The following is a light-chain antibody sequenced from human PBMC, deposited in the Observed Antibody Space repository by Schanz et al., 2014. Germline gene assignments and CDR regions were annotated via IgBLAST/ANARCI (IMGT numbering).Light chain of an antibody. CDR3: QQYGSSPLT. J-gene: IGKJ4*01. V-gene: IGKV3-20*01. CDR2: GAS. Sequence: EIVLTQSPGTLSLSPGQRATLSCRASQRLSSSYLAWYQQKPGQAPRLLIYGASSRATGIPDRFSGSGSGTDFTLTISRLEPEGFAVYYCQQYGSSPLTFGGGTKVEIK. CDR1: QRLSSSY.